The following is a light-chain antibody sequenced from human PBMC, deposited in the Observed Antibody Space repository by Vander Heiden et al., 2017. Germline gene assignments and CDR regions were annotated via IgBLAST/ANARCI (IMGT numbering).Light chain of an antibody. Sequence: SCVLTQPPSVSVAPGQTAKITCGGKNIGRKSVHRYQQRPGQAPVLVVYDDSDRPSGIPERFSGSNSGNAATLTISRVEAGDEADYYCQVWDSTTDHHVFATGTKVTVL. V-gene: IGLV3-21*02. CDR3: QVWDSTTDHHV. CDR1: NIGRKS. CDR2: DDS. J-gene: IGLJ1*01.